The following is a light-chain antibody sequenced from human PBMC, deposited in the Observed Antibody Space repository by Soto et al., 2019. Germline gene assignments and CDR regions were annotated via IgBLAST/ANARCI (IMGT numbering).Light chain of an antibody. J-gene: IGKJ2*01. V-gene: IGKV1-27*01. CDR1: HGINNY. CDR2: AAS. Sequence: DIQMTQSPSSLSASVGDRVTITCRASHGINNYLAWYQQKPGKVPKLLIYAASTLQSGVPSRFSGSGSGTDFTLTISSLQPEDVATYYCQNHNSAPYTLGQRTKLEIK. CDR3: QNHNSAPYT.